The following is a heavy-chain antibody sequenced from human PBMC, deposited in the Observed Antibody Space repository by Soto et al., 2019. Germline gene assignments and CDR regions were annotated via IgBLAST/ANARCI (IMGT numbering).Heavy chain of an antibody. Sequence: SETLSLTCTVSGGSISSGVYYWSWIRQHPGKGLEWIGYIYYSGITYYNPSLKSRVTISVDTSKNQFSLKLSSVTAADTAVYYCARERTNGNWYDYWGPGTLVTVSS. CDR3: ARERTNGNWYDY. D-gene: IGHD1-7*01. V-gene: IGHV4-31*03. CDR2: IYYSGIT. J-gene: IGHJ4*02. CDR1: GGSISSGVYY.